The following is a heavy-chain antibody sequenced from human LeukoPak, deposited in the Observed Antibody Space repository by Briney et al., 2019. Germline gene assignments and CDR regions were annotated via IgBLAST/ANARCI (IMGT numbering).Heavy chain of an antibody. V-gene: IGHV3-9*03. J-gene: IGHJ4*02. Sequence: GGSLRLSCAASGFTFDDYAMHWVREAPGKGLEWVSGISWNSGSIGYADSVKGRFTISRDNAKNSLYLQMNSLRAEDMALYYCAKDTSYDILTGHLDYWGQGTLVTVSS. CDR2: ISWNSGSI. CDR1: GFTFDDYA. D-gene: IGHD3-9*01. CDR3: AKDTSYDILTGHLDY.